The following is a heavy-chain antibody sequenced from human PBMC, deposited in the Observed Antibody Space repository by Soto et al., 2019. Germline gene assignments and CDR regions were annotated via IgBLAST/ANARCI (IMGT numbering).Heavy chain of an antibody. CDR1: GGTFSSYA. CDR2: IIPIFGTA. D-gene: IGHD6-13*01. V-gene: IGHV1-69*13. J-gene: IGHJ4*02. CDR3: AIVATPAYSSSWYLGY. Sequence: GASVKVSCKASGGTFSSYAISWVRQAPGQGLEWMGGIIPIFGTANYAQKFQGRVTMTADESTSTAYMELSSLRSEDTAVYYCAIVATPAYSSSWYLGYWGQRTLVAVSS.